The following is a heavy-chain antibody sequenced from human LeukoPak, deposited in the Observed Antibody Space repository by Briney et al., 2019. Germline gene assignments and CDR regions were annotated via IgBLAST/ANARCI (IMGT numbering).Heavy chain of an antibody. CDR1: GGTFSSYA. CDR2: IIPIFGTA. Sequence: ASVKVSCKASGGTFSSYAISWVRQAPGQGLEWMGGIIPIFGTANYAQKFQGRVTITADESTSTAYMELSSLRSEDTAVYFCARVEGCGRGVCYYYFDYWGQGTLVTVSS. CDR3: ARVEGCGRGVCYYYFDY. V-gene: IGHV1-69*13. J-gene: IGHJ4*02. D-gene: IGHD2-8*02.